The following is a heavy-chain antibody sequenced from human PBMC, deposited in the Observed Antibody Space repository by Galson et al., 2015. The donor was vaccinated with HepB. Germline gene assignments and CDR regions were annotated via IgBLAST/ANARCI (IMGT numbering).Heavy chain of an antibody. CDR1: GFTFSSYA. CDR3: ARTADCTNGVCYTFYYYYGMDV. J-gene: IGHJ6*02. D-gene: IGHD2-8*01. V-gene: IGHV3-30*04. Sequence: SLRLSCAASGFTFSSYAMHWVRQAPGKGLEWVAVISYDGSNKYYADSVKGRFTISRDNSKNTLYLQMNSLRAEDTAVYYCARTADCTNGVCYTFYYYYGMDVWGQGTTVTVSS. CDR2: ISYDGSNK.